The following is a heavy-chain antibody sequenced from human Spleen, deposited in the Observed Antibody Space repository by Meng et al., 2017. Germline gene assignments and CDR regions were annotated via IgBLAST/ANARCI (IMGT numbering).Heavy chain of an antibody. Sequence: GSLRLSCAVYGGSFSGYYWSWIRQPPGKGLEWIGEINHSGSTNYNPSLKSRVTISVDTSKNQFSLKLTSVTAADTAVYYCAREGSYGYFDWGQGTLVTVSS. D-gene: IGHD5-18*01. J-gene: IGHJ4*02. CDR2: INHSGST. CDR3: AREGSYGYFD. CDR1: GGSFSGYY. V-gene: IGHV4-34*01.